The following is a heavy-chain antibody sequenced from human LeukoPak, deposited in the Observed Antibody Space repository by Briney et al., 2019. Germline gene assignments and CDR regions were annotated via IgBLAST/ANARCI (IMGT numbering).Heavy chain of an antibody. CDR1: GFTVSSNY. J-gene: IGHJ4*02. CDR3: AKNSGYYSNSHFDY. CDR2: ISGSGGST. D-gene: IGHD3-22*01. V-gene: IGHV3-23*01. Sequence: GGSLRLSCAASGFTVSSNYMSWVRQAPGKGLEWVSAISGSGGSTHYADSVKGRFTISRDNSKNTLYLQMNSLRAEDTAVYYCAKNSGYYSNSHFDYWGQGTLVTVSS.